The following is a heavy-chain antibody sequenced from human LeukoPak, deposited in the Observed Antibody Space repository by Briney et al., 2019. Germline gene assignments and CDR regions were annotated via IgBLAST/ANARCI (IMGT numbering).Heavy chain of an antibody. V-gene: IGHV1-69*04. D-gene: IGHD5-18*01. CDR2: IIPIRGIA. CDR1: GGTFSSYA. J-gene: IGHJ4*02. Sequence: SVKVSCKASGGTFSSYAISWVRQAPGHGLEWMGRIIPIRGIANYAQKFQGRVTITADKSTSTAYMELSSLRSEDTAVYYCARRAYSYGKLPRGGAYYFDYWGQGTLVTVSS. CDR3: ARRAYSYGKLPRGGAYYFDY.